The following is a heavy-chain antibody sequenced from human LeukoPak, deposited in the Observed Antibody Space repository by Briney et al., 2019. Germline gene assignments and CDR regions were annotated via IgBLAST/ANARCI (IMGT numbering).Heavy chain of an antibody. CDR3: AGSTYDNWFDP. CDR1: GGSISSSSYY. V-gene: IGHV4-39*01. Sequence: SETLSLTCTVSGGSISSSSYYCGWIRQPPGKGLEWIGSIYHSGSTNYNPSLKSRVTLSVETSKNQFSLKLSSVTAADTAVYYCAGSTYDNWFDPWGQGTLVTVSS. D-gene: IGHD2-8*01. J-gene: IGHJ5*02. CDR2: IYHSGST.